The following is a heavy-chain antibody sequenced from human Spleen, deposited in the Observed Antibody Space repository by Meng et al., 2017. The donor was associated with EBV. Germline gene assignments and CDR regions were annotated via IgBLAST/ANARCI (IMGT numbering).Heavy chain of an antibody. V-gene: IGHV3-15*02. Sequence: EVLRVESGGTLVKPGGSLRLSCAASGFTFRRAWMTWVRQAPGKGLEWVGRIGDTTDGGTTDYAAVVKGRFTISRDDSKNTVYLDINSLKAQDTAVYYCTTTIFNRRGIRGVDFDYWGQGTLVTVSS. CDR2: IGDTTDGGTT. D-gene: IGHD3-10*01. J-gene: IGHJ4*02. CDR1: GFTFRRAW. CDR3: TTTIFNRRGIRGVDFDY.